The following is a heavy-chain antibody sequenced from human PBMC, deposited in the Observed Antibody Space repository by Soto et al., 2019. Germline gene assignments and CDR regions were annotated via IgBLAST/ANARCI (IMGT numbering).Heavy chain of an antibody. CDR1: GASVSSDNW. D-gene: IGHD6-19*01. V-gene: IGHV4-4*02. J-gene: IGHJ3*02. CDR2: IFHSETT. CDR3: AKNGWYSADI. Sequence: QMRLQESDPGLVKPSGTLSLACAVSGASVSSDNWWSWVRQPPGKGLEWIGEIFHSETTNYNPSLKSRATISVDKSKNQFSLTLTSVTAADTAVYYCAKNGWYSADIWGQGTMVTVSS.